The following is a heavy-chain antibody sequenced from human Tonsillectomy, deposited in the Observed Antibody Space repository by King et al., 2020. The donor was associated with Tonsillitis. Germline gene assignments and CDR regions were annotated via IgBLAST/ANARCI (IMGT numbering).Heavy chain of an antibody. Sequence: VQLVESGGGLVQPGGSLRLSCAASGFTFSNYAMSWVRQAPGKGLEWVSTISGSGSNTYYADSVKGRFTISRDNSKNTQYLQMNSLRAEDTAVYYCAKGGEAVAVWFDPWGQGPLVTVSS. CDR2: ISGSGSNT. V-gene: IGHV3-23*04. J-gene: IGHJ5*02. CDR3: AKGGEAVAVWFDP. CDR1: GFTFSNYA. D-gene: IGHD6-19*01.